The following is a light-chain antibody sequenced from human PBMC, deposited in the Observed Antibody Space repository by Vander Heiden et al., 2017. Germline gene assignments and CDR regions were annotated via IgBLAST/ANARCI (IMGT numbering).Light chain of an antibody. V-gene: IGKV4-1*01. Sequence: IVMTQSPDSLAVSLGERATINCKSRQSVLYSSNNNNYLAWYQQKPGQPPKLLIYWASTRESGVPDRFSGSGSGTDFTLTISSLQAEDVAVYYCQQYYSIPQTFGPGTKVDIK. CDR3: QQYYSIPQT. CDR2: WAS. J-gene: IGKJ3*01. CDR1: QSVLYSSNNNNY.